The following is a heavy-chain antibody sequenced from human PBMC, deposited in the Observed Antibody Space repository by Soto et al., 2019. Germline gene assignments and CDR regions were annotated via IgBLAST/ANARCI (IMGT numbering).Heavy chain of an antibody. CDR3: AGISGATLDY. J-gene: IGHJ4*02. D-gene: IGHD1-26*01. CDR2: IYHSGST. Sequence: QVQLQESGPGLVKPSGTLSLTCAVSGGSISSSNWWSWVRQPPGKGLEWIGEIYHSGSTNYNPSLKRRGTISVDKAQDQFSLKLSSVTAADTAVYYCAGISGATLDYWGQGTLVTVSS. V-gene: IGHV4-4*02. CDR1: GGSISSSNW.